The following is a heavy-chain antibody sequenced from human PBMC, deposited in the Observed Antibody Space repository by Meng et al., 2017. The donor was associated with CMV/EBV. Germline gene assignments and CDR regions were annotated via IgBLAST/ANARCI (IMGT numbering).Heavy chain of an antibody. Sequence: ASVKVSCKASGYTFTGYYMHWVRPAPGQGLEWMGWINPNSGGTNYAQKFQGRVTMTRDTSISTAYMELSRLRSDDTAVYYCARDHGGVVPAYWFDPWGQGTLVTVSS. CDR2: INPNSGGT. CDR1: GYTFTGYY. D-gene: IGHD2-2*01. CDR3: ARDHGGVVPAYWFDP. J-gene: IGHJ5*02. V-gene: IGHV1-2*02.